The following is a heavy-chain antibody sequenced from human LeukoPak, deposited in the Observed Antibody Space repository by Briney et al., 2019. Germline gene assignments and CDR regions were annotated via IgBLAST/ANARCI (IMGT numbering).Heavy chain of an antibody. CDR3: ARGADSSGYYFGLD. CDR2: IKQDGSEK. Sequence: GGSLRLSCAASGFIFDEYGMSWVRQAPGKGLEWVANIKQDGSEKYYVDSVKGRFTISRDNAKNSLYLQMNSLRAEDTAVYYCARGADSSGYYFGLDWGQGTLVTVSS. J-gene: IGHJ4*02. CDR1: GFIFDEYG. V-gene: IGHV3-7*01. D-gene: IGHD3-22*01.